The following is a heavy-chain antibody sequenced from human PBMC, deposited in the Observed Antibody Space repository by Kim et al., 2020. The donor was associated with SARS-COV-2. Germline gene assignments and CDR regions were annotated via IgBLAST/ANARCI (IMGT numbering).Heavy chain of an antibody. CDR2: IYYSGST. CDR1: GGSISSSSYY. CDR3: ARHSSGQFDY. Sequence: SETLSLTCTVSGGSISSSSYYWGWIRQPPGKGLEWIGSIYYSGSTYYNPSLKSRVTISVDTSKKQFSLKLSSVTAADTAVYYCARHSSGQFDYWGQGTLVTVSS. D-gene: IGHD6-19*01. J-gene: IGHJ4*02. V-gene: IGHV4-39*01.